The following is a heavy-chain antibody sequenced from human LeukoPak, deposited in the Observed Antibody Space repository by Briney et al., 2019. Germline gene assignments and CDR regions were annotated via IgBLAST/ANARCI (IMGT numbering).Heavy chain of an antibody. D-gene: IGHD3-22*01. Sequence: ASVKVSCKASGYTFTSYYMHWVRQAPGQGLEWMGIINPSGGNTSYAQKFQGRVTMTRDTSTSTVYMELSSLRSEDTAVYYCARANYYYDSSGYLPDAFDIWGQGTMVTVSS. CDR1: GYTFTSYY. CDR3: ARANYYYDSSGYLPDAFDI. CDR2: INPSGGNT. J-gene: IGHJ3*02. V-gene: IGHV1-46*01.